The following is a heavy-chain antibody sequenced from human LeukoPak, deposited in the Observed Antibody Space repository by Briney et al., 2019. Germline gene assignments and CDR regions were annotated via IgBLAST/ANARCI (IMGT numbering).Heavy chain of an antibody. CDR3: AKPLEKYTYGGNFDY. D-gene: IGHD4-23*01. V-gene: IGHV3-23*01. CDR1: GFTFSSYA. J-gene: IGHJ4*02. CDR2: ISSSADST. Sequence: GGSLRLSCEASGFTFSSYAMSWVRQPPGKGLAWVSVISSSADSTYYADSVKGRLTISRDNSKNTLYLQMNNLRAEDTAVYYCAKPLEKYTYGGNFDYWGQGILVTVSS.